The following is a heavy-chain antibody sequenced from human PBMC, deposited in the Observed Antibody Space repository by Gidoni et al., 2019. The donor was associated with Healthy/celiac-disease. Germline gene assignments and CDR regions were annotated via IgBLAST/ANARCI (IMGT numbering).Heavy chain of an antibody. CDR2: ISYDGSNK. D-gene: IGHD6-19*01. CDR1: GFTFSSYV. Sequence: QVQLVESGGGVVQPGRSLRLSCAASGFTFSSYVMHWVRQAPGKGLEWVAVISYDGSNKYYADSVKGRFTISRDNSKNTLYLQMNSLRAEDTAVYYCAKADTDPPTDSSGWYDYWGQGTLVTVSS. V-gene: IGHV3-30*18. CDR3: AKADTDPPTDSSGWYDY. J-gene: IGHJ4*02.